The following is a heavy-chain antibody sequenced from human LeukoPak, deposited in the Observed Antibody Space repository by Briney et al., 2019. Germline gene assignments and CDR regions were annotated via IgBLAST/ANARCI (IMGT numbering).Heavy chain of an antibody. D-gene: IGHD6-13*01. J-gene: IGHJ4*02. V-gene: IGHV3-74*01. Sequence: GGSLRLSCAASGFTFSSYWMHWVRQAPGKGLVWVSRINSDGSSTSYADSVKGRFTISRDNAKNSLSLQMNSLRAEDTAVYYCARETPQSSSWTAFDYWGQGTLVTVSS. CDR2: INSDGSST. CDR1: GFTFSSYW. CDR3: ARETPQSSSWTAFDY.